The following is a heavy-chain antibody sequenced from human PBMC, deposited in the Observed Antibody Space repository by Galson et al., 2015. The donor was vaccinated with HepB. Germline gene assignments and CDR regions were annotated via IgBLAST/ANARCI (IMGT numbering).Heavy chain of an antibody. D-gene: IGHD2-15*01. V-gene: IGHV1-46*01. CDR2: INPSDGSI. CDR3: TTQTKVVVATTPGV. J-gene: IGHJ4*02. CDR1: GYTFTTYY. Sequence: SVKVSCKASGYTFTTYYVHWVRQAPGQGLEWMGIINPSDGSISHTQKFQGRITMTRDTSTSTLYMELSSLSSEDTAVYYCTTQTKVVVATTPGVWGQGTLVTVSS.